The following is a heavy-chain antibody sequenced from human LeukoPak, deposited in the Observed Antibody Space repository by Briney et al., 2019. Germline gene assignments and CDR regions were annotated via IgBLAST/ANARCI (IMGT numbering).Heavy chain of an antibody. D-gene: IGHD6-19*01. Sequence: GGSLRLSCAASGFTVSSNYMSWVRQAPGKGLEWVSVIYSGGSTYYADSVKGRFTISRDNAKNSLYLQMNSLRAEDTALYFCARDGRGWYSDYWGQGTLVTVSS. CDR2: IYSGGST. CDR1: GFTVSSNY. V-gene: IGHV3-53*01. J-gene: IGHJ4*02. CDR3: ARDGRGWYSDY.